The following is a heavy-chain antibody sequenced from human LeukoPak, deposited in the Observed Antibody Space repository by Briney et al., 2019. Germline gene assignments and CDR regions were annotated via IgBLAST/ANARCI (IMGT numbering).Heavy chain of an antibody. CDR2: ISYDGSNK. CDR1: GFTFSAYG. CDR3: AKDGGNKYAFFDY. J-gene: IGHJ4*02. D-gene: IGHD2-2*01. V-gene: IGHV3-30*18. Sequence: GGSLRLSCAASGFTFSAYGMHWVRQAPGKGLEWVAFISYDGSNKYYPDSVKGRFTISRDNSKNTLYLQMNRLRAEDAAAYYCAKDGGNKYAFFDYWGQGTLVTVSS.